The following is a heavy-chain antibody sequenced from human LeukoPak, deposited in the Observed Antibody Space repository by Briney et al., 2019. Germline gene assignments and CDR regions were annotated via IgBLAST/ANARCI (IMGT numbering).Heavy chain of an antibody. Sequence: GASVKVSCKASGYTFTSYGISWVRQAPGQGLEWMGWISAYNGNTNYAQKLQGRVTMTTDTSTSTAYMELRSLRSDDTAVYYCAGSWGVIEYYYYYYYMDVWGKGTTVTISS. J-gene: IGHJ6*03. CDR3: AGSWGVIEYYYYYYYMDV. CDR2: ISAYNGNT. V-gene: IGHV1-18*01. D-gene: IGHD3-10*01. CDR1: GYTFTSYG.